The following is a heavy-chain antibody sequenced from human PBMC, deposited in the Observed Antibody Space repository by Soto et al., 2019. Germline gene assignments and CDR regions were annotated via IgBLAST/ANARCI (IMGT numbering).Heavy chain of an antibody. Sequence: QVQLVESGGGVVQPGRSLRLSCAASGFTFSSYGMHWVRQAPGKGLEWVAVISHDGSNKYYADSVKGRFTISRDNSKNTLYLQMNSLRAEDTAVYYCAKDVAAEAPGYWGQGTLVTVSS. CDR2: ISHDGSNK. CDR3: AKDVAAEAPGY. V-gene: IGHV3-30*18. D-gene: IGHD6-19*01. CDR1: GFTFSSYG. J-gene: IGHJ4*02.